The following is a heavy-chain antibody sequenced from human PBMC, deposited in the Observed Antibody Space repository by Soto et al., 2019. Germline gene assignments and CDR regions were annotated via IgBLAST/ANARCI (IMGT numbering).Heavy chain of an antibody. V-gene: IGHV4-39*01. D-gene: IGHD6-6*01. CDR2: LYYSGST. CDR1: GGSVRSYY. CDR3: ARPGEGSSSFYYYYGMDV. J-gene: IGHJ6*02. Sequence: SETLSLTCTVSGGSVRSYYWGWSRQPPWRRVEWIGILYYSGSTSYNPSRKSRGTISVDTSKNQFSLKLSSVTAADTAVYYCARPGEGSSSFYYYYGMDVWGQGTTVTVSS.